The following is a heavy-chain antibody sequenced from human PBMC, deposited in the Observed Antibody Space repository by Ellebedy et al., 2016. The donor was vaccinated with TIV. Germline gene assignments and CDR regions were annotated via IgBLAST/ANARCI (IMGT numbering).Heavy chain of an antibody. Sequence: ASVKVSCKTSGYSFIAHGITWVRQAPGQGLEWMGWISGYNGKTEYAEKFQDRVIVTTDTSTHTTYMELRSLTSGDTAIYYCARDHLAPLAGTIDYWGQGTLVTVSS. J-gene: IGHJ4*02. CDR3: ARDHLAPLAGTIDY. CDR1: GYSFIAHG. V-gene: IGHV1-18*04. D-gene: IGHD6-19*01. CDR2: ISGYNGKT.